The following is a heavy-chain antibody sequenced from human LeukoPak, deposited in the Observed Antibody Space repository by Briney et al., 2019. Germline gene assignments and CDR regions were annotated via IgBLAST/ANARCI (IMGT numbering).Heavy chain of an antibody. J-gene: IGHJ5*02. Sequence: KASETLSLTCAVYGGSFSGYYWSWIRQPPGKGLEWIGEINHSGSTNYNPSLKSRVTISVDTSKNQFSLKLSSVTAADTAVYYCARGYDILTGYFGFRYNWFDPWGQGTLVTVSS. V-gene: IGHV4-34*01. CDR2: INHSGST. D-gene: IGHD3-9*01. CDR1: GGSFSGYY. CDR3: ARGYDILTGYFGFRYNWFDP.